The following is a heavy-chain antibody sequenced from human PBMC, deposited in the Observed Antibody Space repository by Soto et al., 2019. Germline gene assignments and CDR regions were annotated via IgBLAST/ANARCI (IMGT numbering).Heavy chain of an antibody. V-gene: IGHV3-23*01. CDR2: ISGDGTTT. CDR1: GFSFSINA. CDR3: VKGNNWHDPG. J-gene: IGHJ4*02. Sequence: GGSLRLSCAASGFSFSINAMTWVRQPPGKGLEWVSIISGDGTTTYYADSVKGRFTVSRDNSKNTLFLQLNSLRAEDTAIYYCVKGNNWHDPGWGQGTLVTVSS. D-gene: IGHD1-1*01.